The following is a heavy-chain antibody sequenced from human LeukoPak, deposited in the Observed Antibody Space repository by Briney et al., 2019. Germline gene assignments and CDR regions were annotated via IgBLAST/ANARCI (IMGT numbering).Heavy chain of an antibody. V-gene: IGHV3-NL1*01. Sequence: GGSLRLSCAASGFTFNNFGMHWVRQAPGKGLEWVSVIYSGGSTYYADSVKGRFTISTDNSKNTLYLQMNSLRAEDTAVYYCATRYYDSSGGKDYWGQGTLVTVSS. CDR1: GFTFNNFG. J-gene: IGHJ4*02. D-gene: IGHD3-22*01. CDR2: IYSGGST. CDR3: ATRYYDSSGGKDY.